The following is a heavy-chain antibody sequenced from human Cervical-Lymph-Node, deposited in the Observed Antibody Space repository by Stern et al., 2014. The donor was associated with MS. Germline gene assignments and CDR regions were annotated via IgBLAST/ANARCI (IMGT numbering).Heavy chain of an antibody. CDR3: ARHPGTGLPATDY. CDR1: GGSISSSSYY. CDR2: IYYSGST. J-gene: IGHJ4*02. V-gene: IGHV4-39*01. D-gene: IGHD1-1*01. Sequence: QLQLQESGPGLVKPSETLSLTCTVSGGSISSSSYYWGWIRQPPGKGLEWIGSIYYSGSTYYNPSLKSRVTISVDTSKNQFSLKRSSVTAADTAVYYCARHPGTGLPATDYWGQGTLVTVSS.